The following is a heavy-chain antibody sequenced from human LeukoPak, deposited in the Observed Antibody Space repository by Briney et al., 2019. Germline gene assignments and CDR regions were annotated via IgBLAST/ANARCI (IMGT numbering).Heavy chain of an antibody. CDR2: INPNSGGT. D-gene: IGHD6-13*01. CDR3: ARGGREQQLVPFYYYYGMDV. Sequence: ASVKVSCKASGYIFTGYYMHWVRQAPGQGLEWLGWINPNSGGTIYAHKFQGRVTMTRDTSISTAYMELSRLRSDDTAVYYCARGGREQQLVPFYYYYGMDVWGQGTTVTVSS. CDR1: GYIFTGYY. J-gene: IGHJ6*02. V-gene: IGHV1-2*07.